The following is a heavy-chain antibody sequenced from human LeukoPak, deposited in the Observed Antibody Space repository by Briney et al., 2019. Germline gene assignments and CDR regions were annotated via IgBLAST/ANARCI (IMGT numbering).Heavy chain of an antibody. CDR1: GFTFSSYA. J-gene: IGHJ4*02. V-gene: IGHV3-23*01. CDR2: ISGSGGST. Sequence: PGGTLRLSCAASGFTFSSYAMSWVRQAPGKGLEWVSAISGSGGSTYYAHSVKGRFTISRDNSKNTLYLQMNSLRAEDTAVYYCAKELSLRYCSGGSCYRAPDYWGQGTLVTVSS. CDR3: AKELSLRYCSGGSCYRAPDY. D-gene: IGHD2-15*01.